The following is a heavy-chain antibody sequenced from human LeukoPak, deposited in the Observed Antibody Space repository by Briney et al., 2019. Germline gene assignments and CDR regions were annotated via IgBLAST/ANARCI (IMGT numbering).Heavy chain of an antibody. J-gene: IGHJ4*02. D-gene: IGHD6-13*01. CDR3: ARGDPLVLDY. V-gene: IGHV4-59*11. CDR2: IYYSGST. CDR1: GGSISSHY. Sequence: KPSETLSLTCTVSGGSISSHYWSWIRQPPGKGLEWIGYIYYSGSTNYSPSLKSRVTISVDTSKNQFSLKLSSVTAADTAVYYCARGDPLVLDYWGQGTLVTVSS.